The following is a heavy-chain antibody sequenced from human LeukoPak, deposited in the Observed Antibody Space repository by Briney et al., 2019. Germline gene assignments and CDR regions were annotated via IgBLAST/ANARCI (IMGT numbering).Heavy chain of an antibody. CDR2: IYTSGNT. CDR1: GGSISGYY. V-gene: IGHV4-4*07. Sequence: PSETLSPTCTVSGGSISGYYWSWIRQPAGKGLEWIGRIYTSGNTNYNPSLKSRVTMSVDTSKNQFSLRLSSVTAADTAVFYCARDFRRDGYNYIHWHFDLWGRGTLVTVSS. D-gene: IGHD5-24*01. CDR3: ARDFRRDGYNYIHWHFDL. J-gene: IGHJ2*01.